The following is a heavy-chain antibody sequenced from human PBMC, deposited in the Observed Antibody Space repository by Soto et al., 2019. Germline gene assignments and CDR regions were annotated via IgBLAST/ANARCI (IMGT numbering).Heavy chain of an antibody. J-gene: IGHJ4*02. V-gene: IGHV3-23*01. CDR3: AKVIAVAGPHYFDH. Sequence: EVQLLESGGGLVQPGGSLRLSCAASGFTFSNYAMSWVRQAPGKGLEWVSGISGSGVSTYYADSVKGRFTISRDSSKNTLYLQMNSLRVEDTAVYYCAKVIAVAGPHYFDHWGQGTLVTVSS. CDR2: ISGSGVST. CDR1: GFTFSNYA. D-gene: IGHD6-19*01.